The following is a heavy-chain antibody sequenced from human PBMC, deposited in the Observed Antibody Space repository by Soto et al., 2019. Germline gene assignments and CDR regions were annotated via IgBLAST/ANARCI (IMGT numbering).Heavy chain of an antibody. D-gene: IGHD6-13*01. CDR2: IYYSGST. J-gene: IGHJ5*02. CDR1: GGSISSYY. V-gene: IGHV4-59*01. CDR3: ARENSIAAVDGANWFDP. Sequence: QVQLQESGPGLVKPSETLSLTCTVSGGSISSYYWSWIRQPPGKGLEWIGYIYYSGSTNYNPSLKSRVTISVDTSKNQFSLKLSSVTAADTAVYYCARENSIAAVDGANWFDPWGQGTLVTVSS.